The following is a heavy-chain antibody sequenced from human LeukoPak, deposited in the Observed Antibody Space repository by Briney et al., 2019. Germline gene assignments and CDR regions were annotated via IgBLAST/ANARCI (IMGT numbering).Heavy chain of an antibody. D-gene: IGHD3-22*01. CDR3: SRPSDRTGYYYYFDY. J-gene: IGHJ4*02. V-gene: IGHV3-49*03. CDR1: GFTFGDYA. Sequence: PGGSLRLSCTASGFTFGDYAMSWFRQAPGKGLEWVSFVRSKTFGGTTEYAASVKGRFTVSRDDSKSIAYLQMNSLKTEDTAVYYCSRPSDRTGYYYYFDYWGQGTLVTVSS. CDR2: VRSKTFGGTT.